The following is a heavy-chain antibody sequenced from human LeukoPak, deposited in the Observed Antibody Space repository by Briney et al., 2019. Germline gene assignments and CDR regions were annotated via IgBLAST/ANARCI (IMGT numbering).Heavy chain of an antibody. J-gene: IGHJ4*02. CDR1: GYTFTSYD. Sequence: ASVKVSCKASGYTFTSYDINWVRQATGQGLEWMGWMNPNSGNTGYAQKFQGRVTMTRDTSISTAYMELSRLRSDDTAVYYCARGTRGVVTARAYFDYWGQGTLVTVSS. D-gene: IGHD2-21*02. CDR2: MNPNSGNT. CDR3: ARGTRGVVTARAYFDY. V-gene: IGHV1-8*01.